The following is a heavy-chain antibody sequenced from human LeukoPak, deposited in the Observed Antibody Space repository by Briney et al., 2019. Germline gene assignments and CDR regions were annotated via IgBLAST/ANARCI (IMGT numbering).Heavy chain of an antibody. CDR3: AKASGTLDY. Sequence: PGGSLRLSCAASGFTFSGFWMHWVRQAPGKGLEWVSAISGSGGSTYYADSVKGRFTISRDNSKNTLYLQMNSLRAEDTAVYYCAKASGTLDYWGQGTLVTVSS. CDR1: GFTFSGFW. J-gene: IGHJ4*02. D-gene: IGHD6-13*01. V-gene: IGHV3-23*01. CDR2: ISGSGGST.